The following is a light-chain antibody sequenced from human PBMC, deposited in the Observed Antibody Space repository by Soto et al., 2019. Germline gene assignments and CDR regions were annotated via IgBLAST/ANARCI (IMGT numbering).Light chain of an antibody. J-gene: IGKJ1*01. V-gene: IGKV1-5*03. CDR1: QSISSW. Sequence: DTQMTQSPSTLSASVGDRVTITCRASQSISSWLAWYQQKPGKAPKLLIYKASSLQSGVPSRFSGSGSGTEFTLTISSLQPDDFATYYCQQYSDYSTFGQGTKVE. CDR2: KAS. CDR3: QQYSDYST.